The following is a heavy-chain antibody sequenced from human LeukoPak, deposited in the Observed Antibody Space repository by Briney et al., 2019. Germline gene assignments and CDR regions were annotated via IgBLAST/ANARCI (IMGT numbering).Heavy chain of an antibody. Sequence: GASVKVSCKVSGYTLTELSMHWVRQAPGKGLEWMGGIDPEDGETIYAQKFQGRITMTEDTSTDTAYMELSSLRSEDTAVYYCATDLGLLWFGEPNYGMDVWGQGTMVTVSS. J-gene: IGHJ6*02. CDR2: IDPEDGET. V-gene: IGHV1-24*01. D-gene: IGHD3-10*01. CDR1: GYTLTELS. CDR3: ATDLGLLWFGEPNYGMDV.